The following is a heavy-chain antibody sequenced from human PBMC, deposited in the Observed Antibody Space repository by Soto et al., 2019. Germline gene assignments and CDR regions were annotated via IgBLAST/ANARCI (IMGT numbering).Heavy chain of an antibody. CDR1: GYTFTSYD. CDR3: ARGERRSGSADRLALEYWSFDL. Sequence: QVQLVQSGAEVKKPGASVKVSCKASGYTFTSYDINWVRQATGQGLEWMGWMNPNSGNTGYAQKFQGRVTMTRNTTISTAYMDLSSRRSEDTAVYYCARGERRSGSADRLALEYWSFDLWGRGTLVTVSS. CDR2: MNPNSGNT. D-gene: IGHD3-3*01. V-gene: IGHV1-8*01. J-gene: IGHJ2*01.